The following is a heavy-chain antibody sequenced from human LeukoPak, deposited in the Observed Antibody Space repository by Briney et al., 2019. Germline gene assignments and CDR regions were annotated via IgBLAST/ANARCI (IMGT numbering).Heavy chain of an antibody. CDR2: INPDGRET. Sequence: GGSLRLSCAASGFTFSTYWVHWVRQAPGKGLVWVSRINPDGRETDYADSVKGRFTISGDNAKNTLYLQMLRAEDTAVYFCARDLRGNRDYWGQGTLVTVSS. CDR3: ARDLRGNRDY. J-gene: IGHJ4*02. V-gene: IGHV3-74*01. CDR1: GFTFSTYW. D-gene: IGHD4-23*01.